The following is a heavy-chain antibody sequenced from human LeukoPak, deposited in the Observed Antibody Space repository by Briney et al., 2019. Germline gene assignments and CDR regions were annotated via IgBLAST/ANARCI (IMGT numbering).Heavy chain of an antibody. CDR1: GFTVSSNY. D-gene: IGHD3-22*01. CDR3: ARDRYYDSSSYYGAFDI. Sequence: GGSLRLSCAASGFTVSSNYMSWVRQAPGKGLEWVSVIYSGGSTYYADSVKGRFTISRDNSKNTLYLQMNSLRAEDTAVYYCARDRYYDSSSYYGAFDIWGQGTMVTVSS. J-gene: IGHJ3*02. V-gene: IGHV3-53*01. CDR2: IYSGGST.